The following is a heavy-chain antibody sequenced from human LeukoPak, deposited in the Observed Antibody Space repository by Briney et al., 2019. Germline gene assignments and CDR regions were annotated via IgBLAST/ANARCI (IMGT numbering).Heavy chain of an antibody. Sequence: SETLSLTCAVYGGSFSGYYWSWIRQPPGKGLEWIGEINHSGSTYYNPSFKSRVTISVDTSKNQFFMKLSSVTAADTAVYYCARHRTAMVRRYFDYWGQGTLVTVSS. D-gene: IGHD5-18*01. J-gene: IGHJ4*02. CDR1: GGSFSGYY. CDR3: ARHRTAMVRRYFDY. CDR2: INHSGST. V-gene: IGHV4-34*01.